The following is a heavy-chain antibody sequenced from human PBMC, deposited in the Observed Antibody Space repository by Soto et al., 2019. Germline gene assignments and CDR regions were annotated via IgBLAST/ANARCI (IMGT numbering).Heavy chain of an antibody. CDR3: ASETGTNGWFDP. V-gene: IGHV3-33*01. J-gene: IGHJ5*02. CDR1: GFTFGSYG. CDR2: IWYDGSNK. Sequence: GGSLILSCAASGFTFGSYGMHWVRQAPGKGLEWVAVIWYDGSNKYYADSVKGRFTISRDNSKNTLYLQMNSLRAEDTAVYYCASETGTNGWFDPWGQGTLVTVSS. D-gene: IGHD1-1*01.